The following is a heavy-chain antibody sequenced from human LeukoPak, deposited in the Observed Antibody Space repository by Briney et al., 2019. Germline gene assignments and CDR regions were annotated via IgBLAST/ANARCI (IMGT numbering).Heavy chain of an antibody. CDR1: GYSFTSYW. V-gene: IGHV5-51*01. J-gene: IGHJ4*02. CDR2: IYPGDSDT. Sequence: GESLKISCKGSGYSFTSYWISWVRQMPGKGLEWMGIIYPGDSDTRYSPSFQGQVTISADKSISTAYLQWSSLKASDTAMYYCARPGTYYYDSSGYRDPWYFDYWGQGTLVTVSS. CDR3: ARPGTYYYDSSGYRDPWYFDY. D-gene: IGHD3-22*01.